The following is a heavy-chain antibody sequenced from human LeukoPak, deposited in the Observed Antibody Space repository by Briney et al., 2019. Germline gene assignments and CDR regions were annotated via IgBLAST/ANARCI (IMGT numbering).Heavy chain of an antibody. CDR1: GGTFSSYA. V-gene: IGHV1-69*13. J-gene: IGHJ6*03. D-gene: IGHD6-13*01. Sequence: ASVKVSCKASGGTFSSYAISWVRQAPGQGLEWMGGIIPIFGTANYAQKFQGRVTITADESTSTAYMELSSLRSEDTAVYYCASYIAAGTTTTRDYYYYYMDVWGKGTTVTVSS. CDR3: ASYIAAGTTTTRDYYYYYMDV. CDR2: IIPIFGTA.